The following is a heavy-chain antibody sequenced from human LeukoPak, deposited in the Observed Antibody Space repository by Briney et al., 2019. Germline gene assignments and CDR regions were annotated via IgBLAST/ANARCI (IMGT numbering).Heavy chain of an antibody. CDR3: ARERYSSGWYGFFDY. CDR1: GFTVSSNY. D-gene: IGHD6-19*01. Sequence: QAGGSLRLSCAASGFTVSSNYMSWVRQAPGKGLEWVSVIYSGGNTFYANSVKGRFTISRDNSKNTLYLQMNSLRAEDTAVYYCARERYSSGWYGFFDYWGQGTLVTVSS. CDR2: IYSGGNT. V-gene: IGHV3-66*01. J-gene: IGHJ4*02.